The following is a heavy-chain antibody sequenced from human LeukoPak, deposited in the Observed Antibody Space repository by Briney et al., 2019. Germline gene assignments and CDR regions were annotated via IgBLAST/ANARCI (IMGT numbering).Heavy chain of an antibody. Sequence: GGSLRLSCAASGFTFSSYGMHWVRQAPGKGLEWVAVISYDGSDKFYADSVKGRFTISRDNSKNTLHLQMISLRAEDTAVYYCAKGFWGVDYFDYWGQGTLVTVSS. V-gene: IGHV3-30*18. CDR3: AKGFWGVDYFDY. CDR1: GFTFSSYG. D-gene: IGHD3-16*01. J-gene: IGHJ4*02. CDR2: ISYDGSDK.